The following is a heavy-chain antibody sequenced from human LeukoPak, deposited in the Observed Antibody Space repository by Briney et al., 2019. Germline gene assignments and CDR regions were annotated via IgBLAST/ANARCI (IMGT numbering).Heavy chain of an antibody. V-gene: IGHV1-2*02. CDR1: GYTFTGYY. J-gene: IGHJ4*02. CDR2: INPNSGGT. CDR3: ARDLITMVRGVPDY. Sequence: APVKVSCKASGYTFTGYYMHWVRQAPGRGLEWMGWINPNSGGTNYAQKFQGRVTMTRDTSISTAYMELSRLRSDDTAVYYCARDLITMVRGVPDYWGQGTLVTVSS. D-gene: IGHD3-10*01.